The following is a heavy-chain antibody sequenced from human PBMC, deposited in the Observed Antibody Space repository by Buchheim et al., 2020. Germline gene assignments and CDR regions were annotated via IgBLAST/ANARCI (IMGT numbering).Heavy chain of an antibody. V-gene: IGHV4-59*01. CDR2: IYFSGST. Sequence: QVQLQESGPGLVKPSETLSLTCTVSGGSIGTYFWGWVRQPPGKGLEWIAYIYFSGSTNYNPSLRSRVTVSVDTSNNQFSLKLSSVTAADTAVYYCARDKPGYSYGSGGMDVWGQGT. D-gene: IGHD5-12*01. CDR3: ARDKPGYSYGSGGMDV. J-gene: IGHJ6*02. CDR1: GGSIGTYF.